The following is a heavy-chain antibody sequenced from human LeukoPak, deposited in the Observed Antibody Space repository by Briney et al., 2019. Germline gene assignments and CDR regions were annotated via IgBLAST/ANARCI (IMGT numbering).Heavy chain of an antibody. CDR1: RFTFSNYG. CDR3: AKSLTYYDFWSGSPFDS. CDR2: VQYDGTNK. J-gene: IGHJ4*02. V-gene: IGHV3-30*02. D-gene: IGHD3-3*01. Sequence: PGGSLRLSCAASRFTFSNYGMHWVRQAPGKGLEWVAFVQYDGTNKYYADSVKGRFTISRDTSKNTLYLQMDSLRAEDTAIYYCAKSLTYYDFWSGSPFDSWGQGTLVTVSS.